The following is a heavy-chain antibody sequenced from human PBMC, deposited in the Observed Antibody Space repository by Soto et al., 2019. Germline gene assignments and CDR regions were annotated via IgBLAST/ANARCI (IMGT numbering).Heavy chain of an antibody. J-gene: IGHJ6*02. CDR2: IKQDGSEI. V-gene: IGHV3-7*01. Sequence: VHLVESGGGLVEPGGSLRLSCEASGFMFSSYWMSWVRQAPGQGLEWVANIKQDGSEIHYVESVEGRFTISRDNSKNTLYLQMNSLSVEDTAVYYCAREVFEVVPTPIRAYSHGMDVWGQGTTVTVSS. CDR3: AREVFEVVPTPIRAYSHGMDV. D-gene: IGHD2-2*02. CDR1: GFMFSSYW.